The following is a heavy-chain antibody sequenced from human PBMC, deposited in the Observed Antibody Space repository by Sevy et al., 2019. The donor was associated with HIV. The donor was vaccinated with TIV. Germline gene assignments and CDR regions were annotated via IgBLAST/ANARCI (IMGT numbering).Heavy chain of an antibody. Sequence: GGSLRLSCKGSGYSFTSYWIGWVRQMPGKGLEWMGIIYPGDSDTRYSPSFQGKVTISVDKSISTAYLQWSSLKASDTAMYYCARSEWLGERGWFDPWGQVTLVTVSS. J-gene: IGHJ5*02. D-gene: IGHD3-10*01. V-gene: IGHV5-51*01. CDR2: IYPGDSDT. CDR3: ARSEWLGERGWFDP. CDR1: GYSFTSYW.